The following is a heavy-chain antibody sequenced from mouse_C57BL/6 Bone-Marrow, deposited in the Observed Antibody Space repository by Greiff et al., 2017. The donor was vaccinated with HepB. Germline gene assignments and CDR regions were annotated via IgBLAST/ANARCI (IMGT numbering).Heavy chain of an antibody. CDR1: GFTFSTSG. CDR2: INTGGTYT. D-gene: IGHD2-14*01. CDR3: ARDRFDYYFDY. Sequence: EVQLVESGGDLVKPGGSLKLSCVASGFTFSTSGMSWVRQTPDKRLAWVATINTGGTYTYYPDSVKGRFTISKDTAKSTLFLQMSSLKSEDTAIYYCARDRFDYYFDYWGQGTTLTVSS. V-gene: IGHV5-6*01. J-gene: IGHJ2*01.